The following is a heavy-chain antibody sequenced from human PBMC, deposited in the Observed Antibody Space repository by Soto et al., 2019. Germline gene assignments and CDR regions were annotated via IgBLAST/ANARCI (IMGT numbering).Heavy chain of an antibody. Sequence: PGGSLRLSCAASGFTFSSYAMSWVRQAPGKGLEWVSAISGSGGSTSYADSVKVRFTISRDNSKNTMYLQMKSQRAEDAAAYYCAKEGGGATISFDYWGQGTLVTVSS. V-gene: IGHV3-23*01. CDR3: AKEGGGATISFDY. J-gene: IGHJ4*02. D-gene: IGHD1-26*01. CDR2: ISGSGGST. CDR1: GFTFSSYA.